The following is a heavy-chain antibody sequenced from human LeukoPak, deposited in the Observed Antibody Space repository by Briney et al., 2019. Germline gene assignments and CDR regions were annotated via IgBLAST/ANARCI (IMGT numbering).Heavy chain of an antibody. J-gene: IGHJ6*03. V-gene: IGHV1-46*01. CDR2: INPSGGST. D-gene: IGHD3-3*01. CDR3: ARAPHYDFWNGGDYYMDV. Sequence: ASVKVSCKASGYTFTSYYMHWVRQAPGQGLEWMGIINPSGGSTSYAQKFQGRVTMTRDMSTSTVYMELSSLRSEDTAVCYCARAPHYDFWNGGDYYMDVWGKGTTVTVSS. CDR1: GYTFTSYY.